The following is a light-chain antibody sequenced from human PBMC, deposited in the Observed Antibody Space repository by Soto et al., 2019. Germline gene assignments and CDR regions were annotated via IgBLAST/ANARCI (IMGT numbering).Light chain of an antibody. V-gene: IGKV3-15*01. Sequence: EIVMTQSPATLSVSPGERATLSCRASQSISNNVAWYQQKPGQAPRLLISAASIRATGIPARFSGSGSGTEFILTISSLQSEDFAVYYCQQYHDWPPSTFGQGTKLEIK. CDR1: QSISNN. J-gene: IGKJ2*02. CDR3: QQYHDWPPST. CDR2: AAS.